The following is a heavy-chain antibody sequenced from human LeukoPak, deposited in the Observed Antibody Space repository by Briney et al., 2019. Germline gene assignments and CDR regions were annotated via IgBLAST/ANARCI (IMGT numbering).Heavy chain of an antibody. J-gene: IGHJ4*02. CDR3: AKHWYYGSGSYYDY. CDR1: GFTFSSYG. D-gene: IGHD3-10*01. CDR2: ISGNGGST. Sequence: GGSLRLSCAASGFTFSSYGMSWVRQAPGKGLEWVSAISGNGGSTYYADSVKGRFTISRDNSKNTLYLQMNSLRAEDTAVYYCAKHWYYGSGSYYDYWGQGTLVTVSS. V-gene: IGHV3-23*01.